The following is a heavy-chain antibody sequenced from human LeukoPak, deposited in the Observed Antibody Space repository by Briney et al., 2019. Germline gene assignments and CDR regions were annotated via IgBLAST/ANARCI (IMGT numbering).Heavy chain of an antibody. Sequence: LSGGSLRRSCAASGFTFSSYAMSWVRQAPGKGLEWVSAISGSGGSTYYADSVKGRFTISRDNSKNTLYLQMNSLRAEDTAVYYCAKDPDSSGPGYYFDYWGQGTLVTVSS. CDR2: ISGSGGST. V-gene: IGHV3-23*01. D-gene: IGHD3-22*01. CDR1: GFTFSSYA. CDR3: AKDPDSSGPGYYFDY. J-gene: IGHJ4*02.